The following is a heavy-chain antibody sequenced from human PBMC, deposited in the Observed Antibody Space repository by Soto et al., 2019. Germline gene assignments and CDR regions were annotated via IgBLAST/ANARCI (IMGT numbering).Heavy chain of an antibody. Sequence: PSETLSLTCTVSGGSISSYYWNWIRQPPGKGLEWIGFIYYSGTTNYNPSLKSRVTISVDTSKNQFSLKLSSVTAADTAVYYCARMSCGGDCYPYYYYYMDVWGKGTTVTVSS. CDR3: ARMSCGGDCYPYYYYYMDV. CDR2: IYYSGTT. J-gene: IGHJ6*03. V-gene: IGHV4-59*08. D-gene: IGHD2-21*01. CDR1: GGSISSYY.